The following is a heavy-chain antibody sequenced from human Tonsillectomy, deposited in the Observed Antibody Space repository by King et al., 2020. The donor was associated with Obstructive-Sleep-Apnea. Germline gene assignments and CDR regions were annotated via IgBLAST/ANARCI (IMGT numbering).Heavy chain of an antibody. V-gene: IGHV3-30*18. CDR2: ISYDGSNK. Sequence: VQLVESGGGVVQPGRSLRLSCAASGFTFSSYGMHWVRQAPGKGLEWVAVISYDGSNKYYADSVKGRFTISRDNSKNTLYLQMNSLRAEDTAVFYCAKGVLRYFDWYNLDYWGQGTLVTVSS. CDR3: AKGVLRYFDWYNLDY. J-gene: IGHJ4*02. D-gene: IGHD3-9*01. CDR1: GFTFSSYG.